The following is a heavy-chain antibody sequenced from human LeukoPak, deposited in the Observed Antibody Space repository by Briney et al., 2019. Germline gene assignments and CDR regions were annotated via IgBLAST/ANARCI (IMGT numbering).Heavy chain of an antibody. Sequence: ASVRVSCKASGDSFATYGLSWVRQAPGQGLEWMGWISPYNGKTDYARKFQDRVTMTTDISTTTAYMELTSLTSDDTAVYVCARHPRTIWSSISDNWFDPWGQGTLVTVSS. CDR2: ISPYNGKT. V-gene: IGHV1-18*01. CDR3: ARHPRTIWSSISDNWFDP. J-gene: IGHJ5*02. D-gene: IGHD2-8*01. CDR1: GDSFATYG.